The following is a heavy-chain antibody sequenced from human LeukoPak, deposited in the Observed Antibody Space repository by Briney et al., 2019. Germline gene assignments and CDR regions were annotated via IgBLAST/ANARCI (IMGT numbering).Heavy chain of an antibody. CDR2: ISSSSSYI. J-gene: IGHJ4*02. D-gene: IGHD3-22*01. CDR3: ARDSGSNYYDSSGSRYYFDY. CDR1: GFTFSSYS. Sequence: GGSLRLSCAASGFTFSSYSMNWVRQAPGKGLEWVSSISSSSSYIYYADSVKGRFTISRDNAKKSLYLQMNSLRAEDTAVYYCARDSGSNYYDSSGSRYYFDYWGQGTLVTVSS. V-gene: IGHV3-21*01.